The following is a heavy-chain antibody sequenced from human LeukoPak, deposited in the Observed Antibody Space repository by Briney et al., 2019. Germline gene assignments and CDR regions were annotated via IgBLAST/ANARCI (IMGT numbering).Heavy chain of an antibody. V-gene: IGHV4-4*09. J-gene: IGHJ4*02. CDR1: GGSISSYY. Sequence: SETLSLTCTVSGGSISSYYWSWIRQPPGKGLEWIGYICTSGSTNYNPSLKSRVTISVDTSKNQFSLKLSSVTAADTAVYYCARHHIYTAMGNYFDYWGQGTLVTVSS. CDR3: ARHHIYTAMGNYFDY. D-gene: IGHD5-18*01. CDR2: ICTSGST.